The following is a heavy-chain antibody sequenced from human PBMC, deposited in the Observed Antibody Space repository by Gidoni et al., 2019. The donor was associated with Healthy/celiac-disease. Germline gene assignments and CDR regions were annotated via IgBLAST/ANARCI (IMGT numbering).Heavy chain of an antibody. V-gene: IGHV3-30*18. CDR1: GFTFSSYG. J-gene: IGHJ4*02. Sequence: QVQLVESGGGVVQPGRSLRLSCAASGFTFSSYGMHWVRQAPGKGLEWVAVISYDGSNKYYADSVKGRFTISRDNSKNTLYLQMNSLRAEDTAVYYCAKEYDYGGNPRDWGQGTLVTVSS. CDR2: ISYDGSNK. CDR3: AKEYDYGGNPRD. D-gene: IGHD4-17*01.